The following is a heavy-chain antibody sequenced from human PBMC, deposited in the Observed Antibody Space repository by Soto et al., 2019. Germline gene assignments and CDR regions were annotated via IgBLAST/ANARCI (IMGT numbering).Heavy chain of an antibody. CDR3: AVGNIIYNRFAP. V-gene: IGHV1-58*03. D-gene: IGHD1-1*01. J-gene: IGHJ5*02. CDR1: GFTFISSA. Sequence: QRHLVQSGPEVKRPGTSVKVSCKASGFTFISSAVLWVRQARGERLEWMGWIVVGSGNTNYAQNFHDRVTMTRDMSTGTVYMELSSLRPEDTAVYYCAVGNIIYNRFAPWGQGTLVTVSS. CDR2: IVVGSGNT.